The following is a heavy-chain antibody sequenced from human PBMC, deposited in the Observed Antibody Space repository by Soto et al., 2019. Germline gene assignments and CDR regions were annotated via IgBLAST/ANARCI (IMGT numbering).Heavy chain of an antibody. V-gene: IGHV3-7*03. D-gene: IGHD3-22*01. CDR3: ASSPHKDSRPDY. J-gene: IGHJ4*02. CDR1: GFTFSSYW. CDR2: IKYDGSEK. Sequence: EVQLVESGGGLVQPGGSLRLSCAASGFTFSSYWMSWVRQAPGRGLEWMANIKYDGSEKYYVDSVKGRLTISRDNAKNSLYLQMNSLRAEDTAVYYCASSPHKDSRPDYWGQGPLVTVSS.